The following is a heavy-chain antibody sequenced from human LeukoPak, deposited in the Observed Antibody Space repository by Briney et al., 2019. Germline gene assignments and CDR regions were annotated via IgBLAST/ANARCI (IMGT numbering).Heavy chain of an antibody. D-gene: IGHD4-17*01. CDR1: GLTVSNIW. V-gene: IGHV3-23*01. Sequence: AGGSLRLSCAVSGLTVSNIWMNWVRQAPGTGLEWVSTISGISGSTYYADSVKGRFTISRDNSKNTLYLQMNSLRAEDTAVYYCAKSETIMTAVMTGWGQGTLVTVSS. J-gene: IGHJ4*02. CDR2: ISGISGST. CDR3: AKSETIMTAVMTG.